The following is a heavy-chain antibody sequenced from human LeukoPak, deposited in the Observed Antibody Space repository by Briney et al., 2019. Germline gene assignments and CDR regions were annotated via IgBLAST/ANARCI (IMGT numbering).Heavy chain of an antibody. CDR1: GGSVSSYS. CDR2: MYYSGST. J-gene: IGHJ6*02. V-gene: IGHV4-59*02. D-gene: IGHD2-8*01. CDR3: ARVRPLEDGDSYYGLDV. Sequence: KPSETLSLTCTVSGGSVSSYSWCWIRQPPGKGLEWIGYMYYSGSTNYNPSLKSRVTISVDTSKNQFSLKLRSVTAADTAVYYCARVRPLEDGDSYYGLDVWGRGTTVTVSS.